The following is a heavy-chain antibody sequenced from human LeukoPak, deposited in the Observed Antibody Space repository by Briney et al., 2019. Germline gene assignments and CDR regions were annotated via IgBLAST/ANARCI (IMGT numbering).Heavy chain of an antibody. CDR3: AKDHCTVTSCFAGFDY. CDR1: GFTFSSYA. V-gene: IGHV3-23*01. Sequence: GGSLRLSCAASGFTFSSYALGWVRQAPGKGLEWVSSIINSGSSTYYADSVKGHFTISRDNSKNTLYLQMNSLRAEDTAVYYCAKDHCTVTSCFAGFDYWGQGTLVTVSS. CDR2: IINSGSST. J-gene: IGHJ4*02. D-gene: IGHD2-2*01.